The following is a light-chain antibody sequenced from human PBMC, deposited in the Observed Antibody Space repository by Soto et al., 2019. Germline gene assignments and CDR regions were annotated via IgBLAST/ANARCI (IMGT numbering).Light chain of an antibody. Sequence: EIVLTQSPATLSLSPGERARLYRRASQSVSSYLAWYQQKPGQAPRLLIYDASNRATGIPARFSGSGSGTDFTLTISSLETEDFAVYYCKQRSNWPYTFGKGTKVDIK. CDR1: QSVSSY. V-gene: IGKV3-11*01. CDR2: DAS. CDR3: KQRSNWPYT. J-gene: IGKJ2*01.